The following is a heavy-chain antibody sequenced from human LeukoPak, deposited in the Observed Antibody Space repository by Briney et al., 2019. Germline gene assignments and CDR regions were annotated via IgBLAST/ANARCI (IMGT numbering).Heavy chain of an antibody. CDR3: SRGTTTVTTDVFDI. CDR2: MTSDGSLI. CDR1: GFTFSSYI. V-gene: IGHV3-30*04. Sequence: GGSLRLSCAASGFTFSSYIMHWVRQAPGKGLEWVAVMTSDGSLIFYADSVRGRFTISRDNSKNTLYLQMNSLRAEDTAVYYCSRGTTTVTTDVFDIWGQVTMVTVSS. D-gene: IGHD4-17*01. J-gene: IGHJ3*02.